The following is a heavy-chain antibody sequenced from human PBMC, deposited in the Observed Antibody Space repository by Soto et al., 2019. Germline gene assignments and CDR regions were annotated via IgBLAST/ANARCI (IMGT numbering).Heavy chain of an antibody. CDR3: ARGRRGLERLGYYFDY. CDR1: GGSFSGYY. CDR2: INHSGST. D-gene: IGHD1-1*01. J-gene: IGHJ4*02. Sequence: QVQLQQWGAGLLKPSETLSLTCAVYGGSFSGYYWSWIRQPPGKGLEWIGEINHSGSTNYNPSLKSRVTISVDTSKNQFSLKLSSVTAADTAVYYCARGRRGLERLGYYFDYWGQGTLVTVSS. V-gene: IGHV4-34*01.